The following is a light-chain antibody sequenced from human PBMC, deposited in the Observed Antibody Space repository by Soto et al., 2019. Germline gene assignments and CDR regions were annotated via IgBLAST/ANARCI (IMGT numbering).Light chain of an antibody. Sequence: AMQRTQFPFSLCAFVGERVAISCRASQDIRNTLAWYQQKPGEAPKLLIFAASNLQSGVPSRFSGSGSVTDFTLAITGLQPEDFATYYCLQYYNFSWTSGQGTKLDI. CDR2: AAS. CDR1: QDIRNT. V-gene: IGKV1-6*01. J-gene: IGKJ1*01. CDR3: LQYYNFSWT.